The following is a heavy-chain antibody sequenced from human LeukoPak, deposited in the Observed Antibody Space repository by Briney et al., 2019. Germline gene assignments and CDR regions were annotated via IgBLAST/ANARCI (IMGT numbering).Heavy chain of an antibody. D-gene: IGHD2-2*01. J-gene: IGHJ5*02. CDR1: GFTFDDYG. Sequence: GGSLRLSCAASGFTFDDYGMSWVRQAPGKGLEWVSGINWNGGSTGYADSVKGRFTISRDNAKNSLYLKMNSLRAEDTALYHCASIGYRSSTSCAPIPWGQGTLVTVSS. CDR3: ASIGYRSSTSCAPIP. CDR2: INWNGGST. V-gene: IGHV3-20*01.